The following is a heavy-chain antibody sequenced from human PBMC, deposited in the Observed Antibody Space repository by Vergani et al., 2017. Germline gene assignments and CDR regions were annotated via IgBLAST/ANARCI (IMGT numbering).Heavy chain of an antibody. J-gene: IGHJ1*01. CDR1: GFTFDTYT. CDR3: TTAWGLYYLHGEYFQY. V-gene: IGHV3-23*01. D-gene: IGHD3-10*01. CDR2: ISSGGGDI. Sequence: EVQLLESGGGLVQPGGSRRLSCAGAGFTFDTYTIAYVRQAPGKGLELVATISSGGGDIFYADSVKGRFTISRDNSKNTLFLQMNSLKVEDTAVYYCTTAWGLYYLHGEYFQYWGRGTLVSVSS.